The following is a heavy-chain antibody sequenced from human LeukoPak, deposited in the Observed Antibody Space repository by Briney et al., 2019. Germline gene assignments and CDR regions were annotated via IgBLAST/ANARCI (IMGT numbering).Heavy chain of an antibody. CDR1: GGSISSYY. Sequence: PSETLSLTCTVSGGSISSYYWSWIRQPAGKGLEWIGRIYTSGSTNYNPSLKSRVTMSVDTSKNQFSLKLSSVTAADTAVYYCARGHSIEPYYYYYHMDVWGKGTTVTVSS. CDR2: IYTSGST. D-gene: IGHD4-11*01. V-gene: IGHV4-4*07. J-gene: IGHJ6*03. CDR3: ARGHSIEPYYYYYHMDV.